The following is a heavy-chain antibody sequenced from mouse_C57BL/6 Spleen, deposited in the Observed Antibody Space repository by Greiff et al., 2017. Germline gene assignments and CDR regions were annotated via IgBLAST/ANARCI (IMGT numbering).Heavy chain of an antibody. J-gene: IGHJ4*01. CDR1: GYSFTDYN. Sequence: VQLQQSGPELVKPGASVKISCKASGYSFTDYNMNWVKQSNGKSLEWIGVLNPYYGTTRYNQKFKGKATLTVDQSSSTAYMQLNSLTSEDSAVCYCERSLNYNAMDYWGQGTSVTVSS. V-gene: IGHV1-39*01. D-gene: IGHD2-12*01. CDR2: LNPYYGTT. CDR3: ERSLNYNAMDY.